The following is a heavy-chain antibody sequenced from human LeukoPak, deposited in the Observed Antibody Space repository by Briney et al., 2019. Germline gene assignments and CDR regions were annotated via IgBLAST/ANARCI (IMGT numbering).Heavy chain of an antibody. CDR2: IIPIFGTA. Sequence: SVTVSCTASGGTFSSYAISWVRQAPGQGLEWMGGIIPIFGTANYAQKFQGRVTITADESTSTAYMELSSLRSEDTAVYYCARDKRGGPQAANYYYGMDVWGQGTTVTVSS. V-gene: IGHV1-69*13. J-gene: IGHJ6*02. CDR3: ARDKRGGPQAANYYYGMDV. D-gene: IGHD3-16*01. CDR1: GGTFSSYA.